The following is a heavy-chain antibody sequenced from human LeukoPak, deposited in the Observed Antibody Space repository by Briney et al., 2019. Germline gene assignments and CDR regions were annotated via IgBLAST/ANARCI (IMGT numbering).Heavy chain of an antibody. V-gene: IGHV3-23*01. D-gene: IGHD4/OR15-4a*01. CDR1: GFTFSSYA. CDR3: AESRGANYPFDY. Sequence: GGSLRLSCAASGFTFSSYAMTWVRQAPGKGLELVSTITASGSSTYYADSVKGHFTISRDNSKNTLHLQMNSLRVEDAAVYYCAESRGANYPFDYLGQGTLVTVSS. J-gene: IGHJ4*02. CDR2: ITASGSST.